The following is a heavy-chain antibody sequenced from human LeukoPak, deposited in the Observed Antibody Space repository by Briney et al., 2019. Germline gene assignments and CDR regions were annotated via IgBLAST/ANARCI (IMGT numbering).Heavy chain of an antibody. D-gene: IGHD5-24*01. J-gene: IGHJ4*02. V-gene: IGHV3-11*01. Sequence: GGSLRLSCAASGFTFSDYYMSWIRQAPGKGLEWVSYISSSGITIYYADSVKGRFTISRDTAKNSLYLQMNSLRAEDTAVYYCAASGARWLQLSGYYFDYWGQGTLVTVSS. CDR1: GFTFSDYY. CDR2: ISSSGITI. CDR3: AASGARWLQLSGYYFDY.